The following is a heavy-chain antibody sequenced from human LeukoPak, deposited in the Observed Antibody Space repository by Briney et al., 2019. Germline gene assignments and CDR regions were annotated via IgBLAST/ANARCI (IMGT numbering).Heavy chain of an antibody. J-gene: IGHJ6*03. CDR1: GFTFSSYA. CDR3: AKGWSRGYYMDV. CDR2: ISDTGATT. V-gene: IGHV3-23*01. D-gene: IGHD6-13*01. Sequence: GGSLRLSCAGSGFTFSSYAMSWVRQAPGKGLEWVSAISDTGATTYDADSVKGRFTISRDNSRSTLYLQMNSLRAEDTALYYCAKGWSRGYYMDVWGKGTTVTVSS.